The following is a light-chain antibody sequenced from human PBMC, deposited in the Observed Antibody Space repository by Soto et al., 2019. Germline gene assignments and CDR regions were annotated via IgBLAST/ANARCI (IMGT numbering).Light chain of an antibody. CDR2: DVT. Sequence: QSALTQPASVSGSPGQSITISCTGTSSDIGVYNYVSWYQQHPGKAPKLMIYDVTKRPSGVSNRFSGSKSGNMASLTISGLQAEDEADYYCTSYRGSGIFEVFGGGTQLTVL. CDR3: TSYRGSGIFEV. CDR1: SSDIGVYNY. V-gene: IGLV2-14*01. J-gene: IGLJ2*01.